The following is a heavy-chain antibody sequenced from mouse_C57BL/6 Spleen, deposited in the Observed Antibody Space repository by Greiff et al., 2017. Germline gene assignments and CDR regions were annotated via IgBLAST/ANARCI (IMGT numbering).Heavy chain of an antibody. Sequence: VQLKESGPGLVQPSQSLSITCTVSGFSLTSYGVHWVRQSPGKGLEWLGVIWSGGSTDYNAAFISRLSISKDNSKSQVFFKMNSLQADDTAIYYCARDYSNYWWYFDVWGTGTTVTVSS. D-gene: IGHD2-5*01. CDR1: GFSLTSYG. CDR2: IWSGGST. J-gene: IGHJ1*03. V-gene: IGHV2-2*01. CDR3: ARDYSNYWWYFDV.